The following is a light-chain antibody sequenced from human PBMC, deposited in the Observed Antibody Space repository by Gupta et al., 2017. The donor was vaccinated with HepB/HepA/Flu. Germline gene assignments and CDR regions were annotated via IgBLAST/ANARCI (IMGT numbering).Light chain of an antibody. CDR2: DAN. Sequence: SYVLTQPPSVSVAPGKTATITCGGDKIGRKTVHWFQQKPGQAPILVVHDANLRPSGIPERLSGSNSGNTATLTISRVEAGDEADYYCQVWDTRSDDLIFGGGTKLTVL. V-gene: IGLV3-21*03. CDR3: QVWDTRSDDLI. J-gene: IGLJ2*01. CDR1: KIGRKT.